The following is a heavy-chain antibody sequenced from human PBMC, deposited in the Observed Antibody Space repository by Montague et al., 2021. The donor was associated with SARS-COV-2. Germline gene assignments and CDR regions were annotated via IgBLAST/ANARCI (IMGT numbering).Heavy chain of an antibody. Sequence: TLSLTCTVSGGSISSGGYYWSWIRQHPGKGLEWIGYIYYSGSTYYTPSLKSRVTISVDTSKNQLSLKLSSVTAADTAVYYCACYVDGSGWLNPRSSGAFDHWGQGTLVTVSS. J-gene: IGHJ4*02. CDR2: IYYSGST. CDR3: ACYVDGSGWLNPRSSGAFDH. V-gene: IGHV4-31*03. CDR1: GGSISSGGYY. D-gene: IGHD6-19*01.